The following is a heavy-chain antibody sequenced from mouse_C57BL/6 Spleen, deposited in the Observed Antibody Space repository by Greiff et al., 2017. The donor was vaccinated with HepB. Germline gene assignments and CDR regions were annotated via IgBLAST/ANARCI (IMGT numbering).Heavy chain of an antibody. CDR2: IDPNSGGT. D-gene: IGHD1-1*01. Sequence: QVHVKQPGAELVKPGASVKLSCKASGYTFTSYWMHWVKQRPGRGLEWIGRIDPNSGGTKYNEKFKSKATLTVDKPSSTAYMQLSSLTSEDSAVYYCARPLSLYGSNLDYWGQGTSVTVSS. CDR1: GYTFTSYW. V-gene: IGHV1-72*01. CDR3: ARPLSLYGSNLDY. J-gene: IGHJ4*01.